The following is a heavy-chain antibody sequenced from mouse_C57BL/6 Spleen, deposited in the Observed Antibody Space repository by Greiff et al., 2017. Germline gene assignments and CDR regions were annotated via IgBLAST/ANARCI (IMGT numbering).Heavy chain of an antibody. Sequence: VQLQESGAELVRPGASVSLSCKASGYTFTDYEMHWVKQTPVHGLEWIGAIDPETGGTAYNQKFKGKAILTADKSSSTVYMELRSLTSEDSAVYYCTRGGYYSPYFDYWGQGTTLTVSS. D-gene: IGHD2-3*01. V-gene: IGHV1-15*01. J-gene: IGHJ2*01. CDR2: IDPETGGT. CDR1: GYTFTDYE. CDR3: TRGGYYSPYFDY.